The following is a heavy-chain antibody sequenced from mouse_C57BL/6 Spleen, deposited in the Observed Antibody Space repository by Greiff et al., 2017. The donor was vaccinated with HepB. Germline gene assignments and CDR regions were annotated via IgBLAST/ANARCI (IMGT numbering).Heavy chain of an antibody. CDR3: ARDIYYSNYYAMDY. CDR2: IDPNSGGT. D-gene: IGHD2-5*01. V-gene: IGHV1-72*01. J-gene: IGHJ4*01. CDR1: GYTFTSYW. Sequence: QVHVKQPGAELVKPGASVKLSCKASGYTFTSYWMHWVKQRPGRGLEWIGRIDPNSGGTKYNEKFKSKATLTVDKPSSTAYMQLSSLTSEDSAVYYCARDIYYSNYYAMDYWGQGTSVTVSS.